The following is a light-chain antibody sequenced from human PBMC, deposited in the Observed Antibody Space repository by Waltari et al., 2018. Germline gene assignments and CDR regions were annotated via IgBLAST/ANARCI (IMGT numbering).Light chain of an antibody. Sequence: SYALTQPPSVSVSPGQTARITCSGDALTNHNAYWYQQKAGQGRVVVICKDTERPSGIPERFSGSTSGTTVTLTISGVQPEDEADYYCQSGDITGTYIIFGGGTKLTVL. CDR2: KDT. V-gene: IGLV3-25*03. CDR1: ALTNHN. J-gene: IGLJ2*01. CDR3: QSGDITGTYII.